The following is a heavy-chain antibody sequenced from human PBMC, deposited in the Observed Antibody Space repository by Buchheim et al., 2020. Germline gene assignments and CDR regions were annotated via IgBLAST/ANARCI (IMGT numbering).Heavy chain of an antibody. J-gene: IGHJ4*02. Sequence: QVQLVESGGGVVQPGRSLRLSCAASGFTFSSYAMHWVRQAPGKGLEWVAVISYDGSNKYYADSVKGRFTISRDTSKTTLYLQMNSLRAEDTAVYYCASRRLLDYWGQGTL. V-gene: IGHV3-30-3*01. CDR3: ASRRLLDY. CDR2: ISYDGSNK. CDR1: GFTFSSYA.